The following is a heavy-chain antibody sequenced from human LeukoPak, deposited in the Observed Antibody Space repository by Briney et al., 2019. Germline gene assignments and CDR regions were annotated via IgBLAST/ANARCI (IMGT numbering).Heavy chain of an antibody. CDR2: INHSGST. J-gene: IGHJ4*02. V-gene: IGHV4-34*01. CDR3: ARISPPTTSSSYFDY. Sequence: SETLSLTCAVYGGSFSGYYWSWIRQPPGKGLEWIGEINHSGSTNYNPSLKSRVTISVHTSKNQFSLKLSSVTAADTAVYYCARISPPTTSSSYFDYWGQGTLVTVSS. CDR1: GGSFSGYY. D-gene: IGHD2-2*01.